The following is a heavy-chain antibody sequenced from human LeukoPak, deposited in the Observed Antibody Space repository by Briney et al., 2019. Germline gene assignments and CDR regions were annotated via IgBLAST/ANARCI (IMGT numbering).Heavy chain of an antibody. V-gene: IGHV1-3*01. Sequence: GASVKVSCKASGYTFTSYAMHWVRQAPGQRLEWMGWINAGNGNTKYSQKFQGRVTITRDTSASTAYMELSSLGSEDTAVYYCARRGPYYYGMDVWGQGTTVTVSS. J-gene: IGHJ6*02. CDR3: ARRGPYYYGMDV. D-gene: IGHD3-10*01. CDR1: GYTFTSYA. CDR2: INAGNGNT.